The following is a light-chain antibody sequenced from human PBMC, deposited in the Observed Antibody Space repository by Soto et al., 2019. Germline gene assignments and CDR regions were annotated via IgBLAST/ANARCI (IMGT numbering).Light chain of an antibody. CDR2: GNR. Sequence: QSVLTQPPSVSGAPGQRVTISCTGSSSNIGADYDVHWYQQLPGTAPKLLVYGNRKRPSGVPDRFSGSKSGPSASLAITGLQAEDEADYYCQSYASSLSGRVFGTGTKLTVL. J-gene: IGLJ1*01. V-gene: IGLV1-40*01. CDR1: SSNIGADYD. CDR3: QSYASSLSGRV.